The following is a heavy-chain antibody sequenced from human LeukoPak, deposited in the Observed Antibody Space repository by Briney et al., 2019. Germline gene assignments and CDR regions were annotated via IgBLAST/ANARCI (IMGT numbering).Heavy chain of an antibody. CDR3: GRDKDVGATLFAY. CDR2: IKQDGSEK. D-gene: IGHD1-26*01. J-gene: IGHJ4*02. CDR1: GGSISSYY. Sequence: ETLSLTCTVSGGSISSYYWSWVRQAPGKGLEWVANIKQDGSEKYYVDSMKGRFTISRDNAKNSLYLQMNSLRAEDTAVYYCGRDKDVGATLFAYWGQGTLVTVSS. V-gene: IGHV3-7*01.